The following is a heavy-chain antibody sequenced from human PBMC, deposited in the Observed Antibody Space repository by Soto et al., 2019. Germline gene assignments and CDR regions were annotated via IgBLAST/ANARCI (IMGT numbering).Heavy chain of an antibody. CDR3: AKDGDEAAAGYYFDY. CDR1: GFTFSSYA. Sequence: GSLRLSCAASGFTFSSYAMSWVRQAPGKGLEWVSGISGSGDSTYYADSVKGRFTISRDNSKNTLYLQMNSLRAEDTAVYYCAKDGDEAAAGYYFDYWGQGTLVTVSS. CDR2: ISGSGDST. D-gene: IGHD6-13*01. V-gene: IGHV3-23*01. J-gene: IGHJ4*02.